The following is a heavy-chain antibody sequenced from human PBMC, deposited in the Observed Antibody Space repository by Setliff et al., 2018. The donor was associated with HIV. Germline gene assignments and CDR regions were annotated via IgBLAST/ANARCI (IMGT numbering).Heavy chain of an antibody. CDR2: IYHSGST. CDR1: GYSISSGYY. Sequence: SETLSLTCAVSGYSISSGYYWGWIRQPPGKGLEWIGNIYHSGSTYYNPSLKSRVTISVDTSKNQFSLKLSSVTAADTAVYYCARGRHYSSSAPFAIDFWGQGTLVTVSS. D-gene: IGHD6-6*01. V-gene: IGHV4-38-2*01. J-gene: IGHJ4*02. CDR3: ARGRHYSSSAPFAIDF.